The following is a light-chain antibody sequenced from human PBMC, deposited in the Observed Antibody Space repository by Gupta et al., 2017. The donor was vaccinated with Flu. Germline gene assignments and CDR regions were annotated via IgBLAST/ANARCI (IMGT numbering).Light chain of an antibody. CDR2: MAS. CDR3: QEDNRYSWT. J-gene: IGKJ1*01. CDR1: QSISSW. Sequence: DIQMTQSPSTLSASVGDRVTITCRASQSISSWLAWYQQKPGKPPKLLIYMASTLETGVPSRFGGSGSGTEFTLTISSLQPDDFATYYCQEDNRYSWTFGHGTKVEIK. V-gene: IGKV1-5*03.